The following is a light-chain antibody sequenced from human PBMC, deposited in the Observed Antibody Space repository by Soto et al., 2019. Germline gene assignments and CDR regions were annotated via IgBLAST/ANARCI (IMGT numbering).Light chain of an antibody. CDR1: SSNIGAGYD. J-gene: IGLJ3*02. Sequence: QSVLTQPPSASVDPGQRVTISCTGSSSNIGAGYDVHWYQQLPGTAPKLLIYGNSNRPSGVPDRLSGSKSGTSASLAITGLQAEDEADYYCQSYDSSLSGWVFGGGTKLTVL. V-gene: IGLV1-40*01. CDR2: GNS. CDR3: QSYDSSLSGWV.